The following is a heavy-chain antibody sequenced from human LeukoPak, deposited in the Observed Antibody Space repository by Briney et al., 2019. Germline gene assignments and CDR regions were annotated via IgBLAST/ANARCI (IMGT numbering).Heavy chain of an antibody. CDR3: ARETSQKGAHYMDV. J-gene: IGHJ6*03. CDR2: IHTSGNT. CDR1: GGSISSGSYC. D-gene: IGHD3-16*01. Sequence: PSETLSLTCTVSGGSISSGSYCWSWIRQPAGKGLEWIGHIHTSGNTNYNSSLKSRVTISVDTSKNQFSLKLSSVTAADTAVYYCARETSQKGAHYMDVWGKGTTITISS. V-gene: IGHV4-61*09.